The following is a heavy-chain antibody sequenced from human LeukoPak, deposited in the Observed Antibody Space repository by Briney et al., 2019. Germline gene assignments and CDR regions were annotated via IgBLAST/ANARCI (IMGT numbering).Heavy chain of an antibody. J-gene: IGHJ4*02. D-gene: IGHD3-22*01. CDR1: GYTFTSYG. V-gene: IGHV1-18*04. CDR3: ARDSYDSSGYYPLPFDS. CDR2: ISAYNGNT. Sequence: ASVHVSCKASGYTFTSYGISWVRQAPGQGLEWMRWISAYNGNTNYAQKLQGRVTMTTDTSTSTAYMELRSLRSDDTAVYYCARDSYDSSGYYPLPFDSWGQGTLVTVSS.